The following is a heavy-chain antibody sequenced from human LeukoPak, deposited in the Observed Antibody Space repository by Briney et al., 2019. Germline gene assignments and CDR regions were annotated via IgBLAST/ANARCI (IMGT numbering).Heavy chain of an antibody. Sequence: GTSLRLSCAASGLTFRNYGMHWVRQAPGKGLEWVAAIYYDGNNKYYADSVKGRFTISRDNSKNTLYPQLNSLRAEDTAVYYCATATGTYASTYWGQGTLVTVSS. CDR1: GLTFRNYG. V-gene: IGHV3-33*01. CDR3: ATATGTYASTY. CDR2: IYYDGNNK. J-gene: IGHJ4*02. D-gene: IGHD1-26*01.